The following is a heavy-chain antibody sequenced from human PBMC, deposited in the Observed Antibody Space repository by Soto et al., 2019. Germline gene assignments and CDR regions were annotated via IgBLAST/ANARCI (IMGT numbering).Heavy chain of an antibody. CDR1: GDSFTGYY. D-gene: IGHD3-3*01. V-gene: IGHV4-34*01. J-gene: IGHJ6*03. CDR2: INHSGTT. Sequence: SETLSLTCAVYGDSFTGYYSTWIRPPPGAGLEWIGEINHSGTTNYNPSLKSRVIVSVDTSKNQFSLKLSSVTAADTAVYYCARGYYDFWSGFPSMDVWGKGTTVTVYS. CDR3: ARGYYDFWSGFPSMDV.